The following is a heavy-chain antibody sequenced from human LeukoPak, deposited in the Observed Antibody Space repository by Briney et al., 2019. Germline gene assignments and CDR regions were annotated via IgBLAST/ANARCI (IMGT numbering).Heavy chain of an antibody. CDR3: ARDLRCRGYCSGGSCGVFDY. V-gene: IGHV3-11*01. J-gene: IGHJ4*02. CDR2: ISSSGSSI. CDR1: GFTFSDYY. D-gene: IGHD2-15*01. Sequence: PGGSLRLSCAASGFTFSDYYMSWIRQAPGKGLEWVSYISSSGSSIYYADSVKGRFTISRDNAKNSLYLQMNSLRAEDTAVYYCARDLRCRGYCSGGSCGVFDYWGQGTLVTVSS.